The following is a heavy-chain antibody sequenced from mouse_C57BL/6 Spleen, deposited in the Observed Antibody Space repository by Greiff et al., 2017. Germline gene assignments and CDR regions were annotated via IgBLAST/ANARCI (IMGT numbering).Heavy chain of an antibody. CDR2: IDPSDSYT. D-gene: IGHD2-1*01. J-gene: IGHJ2*01. V-gene: IGHV1-69*01. Sequence: QVQLQQPGAELVMPGASVKLSCKASGYTFTSYWMHWVKQRPGQGLEWIGEIDPSDSYTNYNQKFKGKSTLTVDKSSSTAYMQLSSLTSEDSAVYYCARGGNSYFDYWAQGTTLTVSS. CDR3: ARGGNSYFDY. CDR1: GYTFTSYW.